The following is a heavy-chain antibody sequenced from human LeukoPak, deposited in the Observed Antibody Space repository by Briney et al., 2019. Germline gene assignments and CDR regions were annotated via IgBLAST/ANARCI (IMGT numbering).Heavy chain of an antibody. Sequence: GASVKVSCKASGYTFTDYYMHWVRQAPGQGLEWMGWINPNRDGTNYAQKFQGRVTMTTDTSTSTAYMELRSLRSDDTAVYYCARDRVATIEENDYWGQGTLVTVSS. D-gene: IGHD5-12*01. CDR3: ARDRVATIEENDY. V-gene: IGHV1-2*02. CDR2: INPNRDGT. CDR1: GYTFTDYY. J-gene: IGHJ4*02.